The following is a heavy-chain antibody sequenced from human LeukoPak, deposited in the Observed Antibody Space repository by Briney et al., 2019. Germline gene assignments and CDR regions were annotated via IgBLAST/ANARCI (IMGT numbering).Heavy chain of an antibody. CDR2: ISYDGSNK. CDR1: GFTFSSYA. Sequence: PGGSLRLSCAASGFTFSSYAMHWVRQAPGKGLEWVAVISYDGSNKYYADSVKGRFTISRDNAKNSLYLQMNSLRAEDTALYYCAKDIQYYDSSGYYAVWGQGTLVTVSS. V-gene: IGHV3-30-3*01. CDR3: AKDIQYYDSSGYYAV. J-gene: IGHJ4*02. D-gene: IGHD3-22*01.